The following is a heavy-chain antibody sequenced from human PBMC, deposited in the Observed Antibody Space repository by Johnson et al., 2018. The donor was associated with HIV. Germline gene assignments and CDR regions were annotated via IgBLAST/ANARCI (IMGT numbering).Heavy chain of an antibody. J-gene: IGHJ3*02. CDR3: ARDRRHYSDSSGYPDSDAFDI. V-gene: IGHV3-9*01. CDR1: GFRFDEYA. D-gene: IGHD3-22*01. CDR2: ISGNSATI. Sequence: VQLVESGGGVVRPGRSLRLSCAASGFRFDEYAMHWVRQAPGKGLEWVSGISGNSATIGYADSLEGRLTISRDNSKNTLYLQMNSLRAEDTALYYCARDRRHYSDSSGYPDSDAFDIWGQGTMVTVSS.